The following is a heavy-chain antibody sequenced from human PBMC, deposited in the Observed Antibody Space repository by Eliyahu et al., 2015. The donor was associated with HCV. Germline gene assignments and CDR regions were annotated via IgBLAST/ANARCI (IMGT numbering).Heavy chain of an antibody. Sequence: QVQLVQSGAEVRKPGASVTVSCKASGYTFSSSYYFHWVRQAPGQGLEWMGIINPGGGDTRYAPKFQGRVTMTRDTSTSTVYMEVSSLTFEDTALYFCAREGDGITLAFWGQGTLVTVFS. CDR3: AREGDGITLAF. J-gene: IGHJ4*02. CDR2: INPGGGDT. D-gene: IGHD3-10*01. CDR1: GYTFSSSYY. V-gene: IGHV1-46*01.